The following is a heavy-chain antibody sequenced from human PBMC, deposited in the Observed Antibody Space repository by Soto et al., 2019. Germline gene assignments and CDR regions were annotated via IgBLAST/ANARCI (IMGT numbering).Heavy chain of an antibody. Sequence: PSETLSLTCTVSGGSVSSGSYYWSWIRQPPGKGLEWIGYIYYSGSTNYNPSLKSRVTISVDTSKNQFSLKLSSVTAADTAVYYCARVSSGYDRFYPWGQGTLVTVSS. CDR2: IYYSGST. J-gene: IGHJ5*02. CDR1: GGSVSSGSYY. V-gene: IGHV4-61*01. CDR3: ARVSSGYDRFYP. D-gene: IGHD5-12*01.